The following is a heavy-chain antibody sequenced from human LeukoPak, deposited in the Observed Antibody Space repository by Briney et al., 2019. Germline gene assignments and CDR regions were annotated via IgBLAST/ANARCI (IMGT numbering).Heavy chain of an antibody. CDR1: GYTFTGYY. Sequence: ASVKVSCKASGYTFTGYYMHWVRQAPGQGLEWMGWINPNSGGTNYAQKFQGRVTMTRDTSISTAYMELSRLRSDDTAVYYCAREGYAYYYDSSGYYSDYWGQGTLVTVSS. CDR3: AREGYAYYYDSSGYYSDY. J-gene: IGHJ4*02. D-gene: IGHD3-22*01. V-gene: IGHV1-2*02. CDR2: INPNSGGT.